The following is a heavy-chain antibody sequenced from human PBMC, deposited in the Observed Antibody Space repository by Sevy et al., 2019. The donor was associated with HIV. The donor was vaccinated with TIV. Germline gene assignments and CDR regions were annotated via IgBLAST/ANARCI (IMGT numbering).Heavy chain of an antibody. J-gene: IGHJ3*02. D-gene: IGHD3-3*01. CDR1: GGTFSSYA. CDR2: IIPIFGTA. Sequence: ASVKVSCKASGGTFSSYAISWVRQAPGQGLEWMGGIIPIFGTANYAQKFQGRVTITADESTSTAYMELSSLRSEDTAVYYCARWEADFWSGPYAFDIWGQGTMVTVSS. V-gene: IGHV1-69*13. CDR3: ARWEADFWSGPYAFDI.